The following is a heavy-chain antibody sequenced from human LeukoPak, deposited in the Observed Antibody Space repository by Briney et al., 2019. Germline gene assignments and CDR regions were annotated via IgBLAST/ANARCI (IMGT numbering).Heavy chain of an antibody. CDR1: GFTFSSYA. CDR2: ISYDGSNK. D-gene: IGHD1-1*01. Sequence: GGSLRLSCAASGFTFSSYAMHWARQAPGKGLEWVAVISYDGSNKYYADSVKGRFTISRDNSKNTLYLQMNSLRAEDTAVYYCARDLSRGTGTTSYYFDYWGQGTLVTVSS. J-gene: IGHJ4*02. CDR3: ARDLSRGTGTTSYYFDY. V-gene: IGHV3-30*04.